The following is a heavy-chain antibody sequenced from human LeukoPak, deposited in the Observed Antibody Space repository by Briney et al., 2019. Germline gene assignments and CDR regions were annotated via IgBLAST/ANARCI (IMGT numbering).Heavy chain of an antibody. J-gene: IGHJ4*02. Sequence: PGGSLRLSCAASGFTFDDYAMHWVRQAPGKGLEWVSGISWNSGSIGYADSVKGRFTISRDNAKNSLYLQMNSLRAEDTAVYYCAMKFDYWGQGTLVTVSS. V-gene: IGHV3-9*01. CDR1: GFTFDDYA. CDR3: AMKFDY. CDR2: ISWNSGSI.